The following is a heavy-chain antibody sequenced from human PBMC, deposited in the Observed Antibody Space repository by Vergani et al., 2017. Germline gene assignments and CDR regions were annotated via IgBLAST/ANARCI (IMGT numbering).Heavy chain of an antibody. CDR3: ARSSGWYLGDSFAI. D-gene: IGHD6-13*01. V-gene: IGHV4-34*01. CDR2: INHSGST. Sequence: QVQLQQWGAGLLKPSETLSLTCAVYGGSFSGYYWSWIRQPPGKGLEWIGEINHSGSTNYNPSLKSRVTIAVDTSKNQFSLKLSSVTAADTAVYYCARSSGWYLGDSFAIWGQGTMVTVSS. CDR1: GGSFSGYY. J-gene: IGHJ3*02.